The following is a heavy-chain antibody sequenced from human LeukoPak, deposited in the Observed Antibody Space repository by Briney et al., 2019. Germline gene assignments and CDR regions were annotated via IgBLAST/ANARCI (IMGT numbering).Heavy chain of an antibody. CDR3: ARHRIPNGWYFDL. D-gene: IGHD2-21*01. Sequence: GESLKISCKGSGYSFITYWIAWVRQMPGKGLEWMGIIYPGDSDTRYSPSFQGQVTISADKSINTAYLQWNSLKASDTAMYYCARHRIPNGWYFDLWGHGTLVTVSS. J-gene: IGHJ2*01. CDR1: GYSFITYW. V-gene: IGHV5-51*01. CDR2: IYPGDSDT.